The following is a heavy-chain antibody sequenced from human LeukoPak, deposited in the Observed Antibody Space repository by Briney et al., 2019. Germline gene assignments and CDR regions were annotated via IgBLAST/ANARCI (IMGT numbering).Heavy chain of an antibody. J-gene: IGHJ2*01. CDR2: ISGGSRNI. Sequence: AGGSLRPSCAASGFTFSSYAMNWVRQAPGKGLEWVSSISGGSRNIRYACSVKGRFTTSRDNSQNTLYLQMNSLRAEDTAVYYCAKDQGTAIFGVIIPDWYFDLWGRGTLVTVSS. CDR3: AKDQGTAIFGVIIPDWYFDL. D-gene: IGHD3-3*01. CDR1: GFTFSSYA. V-gene: IGHV3-23*01.